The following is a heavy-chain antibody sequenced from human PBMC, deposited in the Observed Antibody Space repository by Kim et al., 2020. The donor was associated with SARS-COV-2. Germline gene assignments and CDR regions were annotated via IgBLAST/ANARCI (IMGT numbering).Heavy chain of an antibody. D-gene: IGHD4-17*01. Sequence: APVKGRFTISRDDSKNTLYLQMNSLKTEDTAVYYCTTDSGEVTTLMDFQHWGQGTLVTVSS. CDR3: TTDSGEVTTLMDFQH. V-gene: IGHV3-15*01. J-gene: IGHJ1*01.